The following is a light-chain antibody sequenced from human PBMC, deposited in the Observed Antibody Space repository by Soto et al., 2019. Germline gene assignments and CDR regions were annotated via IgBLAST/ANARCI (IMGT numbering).Light chain of an antibody. CDR1: QTVNTY. CDR2: DAS. V-gene: IGKV1-5*01. CDR3: QQYNSYLLT. J-gene: IGKJ4*01. Sequence: DIQMTQSPSSLSASIGDRVTITCRASQTVNTYLHWYQQKPGKAPKLLIYDASSLESGVPSRFSGSGSGTEFTLTISSLQPDDFATYYCQQYNSYLLTFGGGTKVDIK.